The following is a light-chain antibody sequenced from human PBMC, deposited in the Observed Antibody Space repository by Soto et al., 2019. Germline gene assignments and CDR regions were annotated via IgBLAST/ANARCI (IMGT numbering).Light chain of an antibody. V-gene: IGKV3-15*01. CDR1: QSVSNN. CDR2: GAS. CDR3: QQYSISST. Sequence: EIVLTQPPVTLSVSPGERATLSCRASQSVSNNLAWYQQKPGQAPRLLIHGASTRATGIPARFSGSGSGTEFTLTISSLQSEDFAIYYCQQYSISSTFGQGTKVDIK. J-gene: IGKJ1*01.